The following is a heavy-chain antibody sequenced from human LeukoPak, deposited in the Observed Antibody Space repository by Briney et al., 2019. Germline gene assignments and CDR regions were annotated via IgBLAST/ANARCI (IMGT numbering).Heavy chain of an antibody. CDR3: ARTVDTAMVTIDY. CDR2: LSYDGSNK. CDR1: GFTFSSYA. D-gene: IGHD5-18*01. V-gene: IGHV3-30-3*01. Sequence: GGSLRLSCAASGFTFSSYAMHWVRQAPGKGLEWVAVLSYDGSNKYYADSVKGRFTISRDNSKNTLYLQMNSLRAEDTAIYYCARTVDTAMVTIDYWGQGTLVTVS. J-gene: IGHJ4*02.